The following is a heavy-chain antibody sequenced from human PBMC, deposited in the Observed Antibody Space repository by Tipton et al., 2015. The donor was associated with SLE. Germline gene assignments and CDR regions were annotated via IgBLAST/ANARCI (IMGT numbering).Heavy chain of an antibody. J-gene: IGHJ6*02. CDR2: ISYDGSNK. CDR1: GFTFSSYA. Sequence: SLRLSCAASGFTFSSYAMHWVRQAPGKGLEWVAVISYDGSNKYYADSVKGRFTISRDNSKNTLYLQMNSLRAEYTAVYYCAPVLTGYYGMDVWGQGTTVTVSS. CDR3: APVLTGYYGMDV. D-gene: IGHD4/OR15-4a*01. V-gene: IGHV3-30*04.